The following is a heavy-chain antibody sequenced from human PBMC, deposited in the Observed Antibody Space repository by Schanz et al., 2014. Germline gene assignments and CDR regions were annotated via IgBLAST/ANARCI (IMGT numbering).Heavy chain of an antibody. Sequence: QVQLQQWGAGLLKPLETLSLTCAVYGGPFSGYFWSWIRQSPGKGLQWIGEIHHSGSIIYNPSLRRGVTISMDTSKNQFFLKVTSVTAADTAVYYCARHLVNAYGMDVWGQGTAVTVSS. V-gene: IGHV4-34*01. J-gene: IGHJ6*02. CDR3: ARHLVNAYGMDV. CDR1: GGPFSGYF. D-gene: IGHD3-3*02. CDR2: IHHSGSI.